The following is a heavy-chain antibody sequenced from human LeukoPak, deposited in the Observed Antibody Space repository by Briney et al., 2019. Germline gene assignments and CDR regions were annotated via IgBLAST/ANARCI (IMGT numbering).Heavy chain of an antibody. D-gene: IGHD3-22*01. Sequence: PGGSLRLSCAASGFTFSSYEMNWVRQAPGKGLEWVSYISSSGSTIYYADSVKGRFTISRDNAKNSLYLQMNSLRAEDTAVYYCARREDDSSGYYYATSGWFDPWGQGTLVTVSS. CDR1: GFTFSSYE. CDR2: ISSSGSTI. V-gene: IGHV3-48*03. CDR3: ARREDDSSGYYYATSGWFDP. J-gene: IGHJ5*02.